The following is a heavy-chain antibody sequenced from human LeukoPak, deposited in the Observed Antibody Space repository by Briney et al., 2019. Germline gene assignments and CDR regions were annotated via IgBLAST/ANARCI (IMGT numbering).Heavy chain of an antibody. V-gene: IGHV3-21*04. J-gene: IGHJ6*02. D-gene: IGHD1-26*01. CDR2: INPSGTST. CDR1: GFTFSSYT. CDR3: AKDVRGSYSYYYYGMDV. Sequence: GGSLRLSCAASGFTFSSYTMNWVRQAPGKGLEWVSSINPSGTSTYNADSVKGRFTISRDNAKNSLSLQMNSLRAEDTALYYCAKDVRGSYSYYYYGMDVWGQGTTVTVSS.